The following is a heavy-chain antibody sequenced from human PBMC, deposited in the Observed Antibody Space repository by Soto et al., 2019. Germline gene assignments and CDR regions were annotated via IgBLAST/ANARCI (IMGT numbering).Heavy chain of an antibody. J-gene: IGHJ4*02. CDR1: GITFSNYV. Sequence: EVQLVESGGGLVKPGDSLRLSCAASGITFSNYVMIWVRQAPGRGLEWVSSITTSSTTFYADPVKGRFTTSRDNTKNSLYLQMNSLRAEDTAVYYCSADLYLGGQGTLVTVSS. CDR3: SADLYL. D-gene: IGHD3-16*01. CDR2: ITTSSTT. V-gene: IGHV3-21*01.